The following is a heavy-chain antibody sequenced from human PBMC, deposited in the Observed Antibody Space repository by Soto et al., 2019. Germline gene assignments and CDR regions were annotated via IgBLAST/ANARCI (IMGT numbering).Heavy chain of an antibody. Sequence: QVQLVESGGDLVMPGGSLRLSCAASGYTFSDYYMSWIRQAPGKGLEWISYIDTSGTKIYYADSVKGRFTITRDNAKNSLYLEMNSLRDEDTAVYYCASHYDMWSGYLSPVDYWGQGTLVTVSS. V-gene: IGHV3-11*01. J-gene: IGHJ4*02. CDR3: ASHYDMWSGYLSPVDY. CDR1: GYTFSDYY. D-gene: IGHD3-3*01. CDR2: IDTSGTKI.